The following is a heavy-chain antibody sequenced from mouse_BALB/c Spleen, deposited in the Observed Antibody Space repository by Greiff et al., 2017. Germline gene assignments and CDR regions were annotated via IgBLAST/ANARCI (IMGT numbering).Heavy chain of an antibody. D-gene: IGHD2-1*01. J-gene: IGHJ3*01. CDR1: GYSFTSYW. V-gene: IGHV1-69*02. CDR3: TRGIDYGNYTAFAY. Sequence: QVQLQQPGAELVRPGASVKLSCKASGYSFTSYWMNWVKQRPGQGLEWIGNIYPSDSYTNYNQKFKDKATLTVDKSSSTAYMQLSSPTSEDSAVYYCTRGIDYGNYTAFAYWGQGTLVTVSA. CDR2: IYPSDSYT.